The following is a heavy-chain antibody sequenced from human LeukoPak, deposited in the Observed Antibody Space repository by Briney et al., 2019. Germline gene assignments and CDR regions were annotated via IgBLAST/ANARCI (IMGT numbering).Heavy chain of an antibody. Sequence: GGSLRLSCAASGFTFSSYSMNWVRQAPGKGLEWVSSISSSSSYIYYADSVKGRFTISRDNAKNSLYLQMNGLRAEDTAVYYCARVGSTSCYDYWGQGTLVTVSS. CDR2: ISSSSSYI. J-gene: IGHJ4*02. V-gene: IGHV3-21*01. CDR1: GFTFSSYS. D-gene: IGHD2-2*01. CDR3: ARVGSTSCYDY.